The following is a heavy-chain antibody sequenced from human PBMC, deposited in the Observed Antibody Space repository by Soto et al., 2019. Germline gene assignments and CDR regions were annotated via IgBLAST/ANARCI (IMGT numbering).Heavy chain of an antibody. CDR3: ARDRGDGYGMDV. V-gene: IGHV3-21*01. CDR1: GFTFSSYS. Sequence: GGSLILSCAASGFTFSSYSMNWVRQAPGKGLEWVSSISSSSSYIYYADSVKGRFTISRDNAKNSLYLQMNSLRAEDTAVYYCARDRGDGYGMDVWGQGTTVTASS. CDR2: ISSSSSYI. J-gene: IGHJ6*02.